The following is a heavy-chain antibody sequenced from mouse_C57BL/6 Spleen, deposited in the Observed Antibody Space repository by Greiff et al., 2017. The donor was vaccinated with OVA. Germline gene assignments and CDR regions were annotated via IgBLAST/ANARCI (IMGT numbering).Heavy chain of an antibody. Sequence: QVQLQQPGTELVKPGASVKLSCKASGYTFTSYWMHWVKQRPGQGLEWIGNINPSNGGTNYNEKFKSKATLTVDKSSSTAYMQLSSLTSEDSAVYYCARYPQFITTAYYFDYWGQGTTLTVSS. CDR2: INPSNGGT. V-gene: IGHV1-53*01. CDR1: GYTFTSYW. D-gene: IGHD1-1*01. CDR3: ARYPQFITTAYYFDY. J-gene: IGHJ2*01.